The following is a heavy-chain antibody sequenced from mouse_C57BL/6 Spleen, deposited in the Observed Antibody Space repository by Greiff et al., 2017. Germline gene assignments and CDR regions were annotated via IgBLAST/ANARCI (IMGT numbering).Heavy chain of an antibody. V-gene: IGHV2-5*01. CDR1: GFSLTSYG. D-gene: IGHD2-3*01. CDR2: IWRGGST. J-gene: IGHJ4*01. CDR3: AKRGGRLLRDGDYAMDY. Sequence: QVQLQQSGPGLVQPSQSLSITCTVSGFSLTSYGVHWVRQSPGKGLEWLGVIWRGGSTDYNAAFMSRLSITKDNSKSQVFFKMNSLQADDTAIYYCAKRGGRLLRDGDYAMDYWGQGTSVTVSS.